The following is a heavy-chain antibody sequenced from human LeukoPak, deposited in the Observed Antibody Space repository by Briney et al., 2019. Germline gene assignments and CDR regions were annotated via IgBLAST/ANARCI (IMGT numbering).Heavy chain of an antibody. CDR3: AKAASSSWPSYYCGMDV. Sequence: GGSLRLSCAASGFIFSSYSMSWVRQAPGKRLEWVSVITGSGGNTYYADSVKGRFTISKDNSKNTVYLQMSSLRVDDTAVYYCAKAASSSWPSYYCGMDVWGQGTTVTVSS. J-gene: IGHJ6*02. CDR2: ITGSGGNT. CDR1: GFIFSSYS. D-gene: IGHD6-13*01. V-gene: IGHV3-23*01.